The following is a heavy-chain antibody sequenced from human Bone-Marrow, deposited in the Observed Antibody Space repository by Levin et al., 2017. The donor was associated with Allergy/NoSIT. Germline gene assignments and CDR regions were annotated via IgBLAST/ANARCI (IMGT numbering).Heavy chain of an antibody. Sequence: GASVQVSCKASGYTFTGYYMHWVRQAPGQGLEWMGRINPNSGGTNYAQKFQGRVTMTRDTSISTAYMELSRLRSDDTAVYYCARLSYDVWSGYPEGYFDYWGQGTLVTVSS. CDR3: ARLSYDVWSGYPEGYFDY. J-gene: IGHJ4*02. D-gene: IGHD3-3*01. CDR1: GYTFTGYY. V-gene: IGHV1-2*06. CDR2: INPNSGGT.